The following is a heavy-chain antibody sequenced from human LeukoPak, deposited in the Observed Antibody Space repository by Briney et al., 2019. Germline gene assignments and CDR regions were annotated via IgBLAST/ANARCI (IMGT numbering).Heavy chain of an antibody. D-gene: IGHD3-3*01. CDR1: GYTFTGYY. J-gene: IGHJ4*02. CDR3: ASNTIFGAKYYFDY. V-gene: IGHV1-2*02. CDR2: INPNSGGT. Sequence: GASVKVSCKASGYTFTGYYMHWVRQAPGQGLEWMGWINPNSGGTNYAQKFQGRVTMPRDTSISTAYMELSRLRSDDTAVYYCASNTIFGAKYYFDYWGQGTLVTVSS.